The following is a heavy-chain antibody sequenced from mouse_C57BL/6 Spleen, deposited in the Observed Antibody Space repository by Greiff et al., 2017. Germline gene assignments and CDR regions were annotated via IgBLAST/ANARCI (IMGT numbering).Heavy chain of an antibody. CDR2: INPSNGGT. Sequence: QVQLQQPGTELVKPGASVKLSCKASGYTFTSYWMHWVKQRPGQGLEWIGNINPSNGGTNYNEKFKSKATLTVDKSSSTAYMQLSSLTSEDSAVYYCARPGNYYGNYVGFLDYWGQGTTLTVSS. CDR3: ARPGNYYGNYVGFLDY. J-gene: IGHJ2*01. CDR1: GYTFTSYW. V-gene: IGHV1-53*01. D-gene: IGHD2-1*01.